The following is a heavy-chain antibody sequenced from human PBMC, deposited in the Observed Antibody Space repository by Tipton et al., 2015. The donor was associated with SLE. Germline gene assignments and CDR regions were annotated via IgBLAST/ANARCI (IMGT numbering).Heavy chain of an antibody. CDR2: INHSGTT. V-gene: IGHV4-34*01. Sequence: GLVKPSETLSLTCGVYGGSFSGYFWSWIRQPPGKGLEWIGEINHSGTTNYNPSLKSRVIISVDTSKNQFSLKLSSVTAADTAVYYCAREGPRDGYKGYWGQGTLVTVSS. J-gene: IGHJ4*02. D-gene: IGHD5-24*01. CDR3: AREGPRDGYKGY. CDR1: GGSFSGYF.